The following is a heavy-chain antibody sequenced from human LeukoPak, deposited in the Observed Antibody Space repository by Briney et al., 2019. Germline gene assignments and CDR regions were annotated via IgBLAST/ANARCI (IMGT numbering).Heavy chain of an antibody. CDR2: INPNSGGT. V-gene: IGHV1-2*02. D-gene: IGHD3-22*01. Sequence: ASVKVSCKASGYTFTGYYMHWVRQAPGQGLEWMGWINPNSGGTNYAQKFQGRVTMTRDTSISTAYMELSRLRSDDTAVYYCARWLNYYDSSGYRYHFDYWGQGTLVTVSS. CDR3: ARWLNYYDSSGYRYHFDY. CDR1: GYTFTGYY. J-gene: IGHJ4*02.